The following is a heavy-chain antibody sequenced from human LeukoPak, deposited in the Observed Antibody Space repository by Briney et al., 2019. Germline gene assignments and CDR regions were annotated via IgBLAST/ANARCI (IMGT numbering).Heavy chain of an antibody. CDR2: ISAYNGNT. Sequence: ASVKVSCKASGYTFTTYGITWVRQAPGQGLEWMGWISAYNGNTNHAQKLQGRVTMTTDTSTSTAYMELRSLRSDDTAVYYCARDQEVTGTTFAHDYWGQGTLVTVSS. J-gene: IGHJ4*02. CDR3: ARDQEVTGTTFAHDY. V-gene: IGHV1-18*01. CDR1: GYTFTTYG. D-gene: IGHD1-20*01.